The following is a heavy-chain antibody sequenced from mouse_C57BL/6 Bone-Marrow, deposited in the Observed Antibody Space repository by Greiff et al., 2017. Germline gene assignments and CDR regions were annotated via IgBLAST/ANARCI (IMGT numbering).Heavy chain of an antibody. J-gene: IGHJ3*01. CDR3: ATMVTTGGFAD. Sequence: VQLQQSVAELVRPGASVKLSCTASGFNIKNTCMHWVKQRPEQGLEWIGRIDPANCNTKYAPKFQGKATITADTSSNTAYLQLSSLTSEDTAICYWATMVTTGGFADWGKGTLVTVSA. D-gene: IGHD2-2*01. CDR2: IDPANCNT. V-gene: IGHV14-3*01. CDR1: GFNIKNTC.